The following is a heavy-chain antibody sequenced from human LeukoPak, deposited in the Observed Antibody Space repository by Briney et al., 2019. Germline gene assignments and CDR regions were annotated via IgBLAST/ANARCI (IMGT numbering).Heavy chain of an antibody. V-gene: IGHV4-59*08. Sequence: SETLSFTCTVSGGSISSYYWSWIRQPPGKGLEWIGYIYYSGSTNYNPSLKSRVTISVDTSKNQFSLKLSSVTAADTAVYYCAGAVAGRVYYWGQGTLVTVSS. J-gene: IGHJ4*02. CDR1: GGSISSYY. CDR2: IYYSGST. D-gene: IGHD6-19*01. CDR3: AGAVAGRVYY.